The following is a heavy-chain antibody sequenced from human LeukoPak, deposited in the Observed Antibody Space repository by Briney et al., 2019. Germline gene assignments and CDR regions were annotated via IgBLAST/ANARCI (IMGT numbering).Heavy chain of an antibody. D-gene: IGHD6-13*01. V-gene: IGHV4-31*03. CDR3: ATYSSSWRTYYFDY. J-gene: IGHJ4*02. CDR2: IYYSGST. CDR1: GGSISSSGYY. Sequence: KPSQTLSLTCTVSGGSISSSGYYWSWIRQHPGEGLEWIGYIYYSGSTYYNPSLESRVTISIDTSRNQFSLKLSSVTAADTAVYYCATYSSSWRTYYFDYWGQGALVTVSS.